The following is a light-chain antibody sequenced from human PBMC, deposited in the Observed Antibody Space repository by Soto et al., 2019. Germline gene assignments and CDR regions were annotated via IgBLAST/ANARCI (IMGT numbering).Light chain of an antibody. CDR2: EVS. CDR1: TGDIGTYNY. J-gene: IGLJ3*02. CDR3: TSFTHSRTVV. Sequence: QSALTQPASVSGSPGQSITSSCTGTTGDIGTYNYVSWYQHHPDKAPRLMIYEVSNRPSGVSNRFSGSKSGNTASLTISGLQAEDEADYYCTSFTHSRTVVFGGGTKVTVL. V-gene: IGLV2-14*01.